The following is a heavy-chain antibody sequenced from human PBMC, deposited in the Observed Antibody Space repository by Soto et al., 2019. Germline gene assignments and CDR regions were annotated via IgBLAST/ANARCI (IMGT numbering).Heavy chain of an antibody. V-gene: IGHV3-21*01. J-gene: IGHJ5*02. Sequence: EVQLVESGGSLVKPGGSLRLPCAASGFTFSGYTMNWVRQAPGKGLEWVSSISRGSDYIFYADSVKGRFTISRDNARNTLYLQMSSLRAEDTAGYYCAKDSGCVDDACAYDPWGKGTLVTVSS. D-gene: IGHD2-21*02. CDR2: ISRGSDYI. CDR3: AKDSGCVDDACAYDP. CDR1: GFTFSGYT.